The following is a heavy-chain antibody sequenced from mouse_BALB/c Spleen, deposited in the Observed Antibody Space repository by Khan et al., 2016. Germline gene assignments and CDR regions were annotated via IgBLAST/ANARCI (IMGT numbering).Heavy chain of an antibody. J-gene: IGHJ3*01. CDR3: SDAHFVY. CDR2: IYPGDGDT. Sequence: QIQLVQSGAELARPGASVWLSCKASGYTSANYWMQWVKQRPGQGLEWIGSIYPGDGDTRYSQKFKDKATLTADKSSSSAYMHLRSVASEDSAVCCCSDAHFVYWGQGTLLTVSA. V-gene: IGHV1-87*01. CDR1: GYTSANYW.